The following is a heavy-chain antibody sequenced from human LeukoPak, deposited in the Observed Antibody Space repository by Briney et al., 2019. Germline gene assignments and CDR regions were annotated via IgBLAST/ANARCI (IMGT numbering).Heavy chain of an antibody. CDR2: ISSSSSYI. J-gene: IGHJ6*04. V-gene: IGHV3-21*01. D-gene: IGHD2-15*01. Sequence: PGGSLRLSCAASGFTFSSYSMNWVRQAPGKGLEWVSFISSSSSYIYYADSVKGRFTISRDNAKNSLYLQMNSLRAEDTAVYYCARDRGIWMDVWGKGTTVTVSS. CDR1: GFTFSSYS. CDR3: ARDRGIWMDV.